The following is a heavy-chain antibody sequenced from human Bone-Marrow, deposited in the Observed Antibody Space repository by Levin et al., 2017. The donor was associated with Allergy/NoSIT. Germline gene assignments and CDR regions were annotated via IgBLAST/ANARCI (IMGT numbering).Heavy chain of an antibody. J-gene: IGHJ4*02. CDR2: IRDSGSDT. CDR3: TYLGGAPALRPLDS. Sequence: LAGGSLRLSCAASGFTFSSYFMSWVRQAPGKGPEWISAIRDSGSDTWYADSVVGRFTISRDNSKNTVYLQMNSLRAEDTALYYCTYLGGAPALRPLDSWGQGTPVTVSS. CDR1: GFTFSSYF. V-gene: IGHV3-23*01. D-gene: IGHD2-2*01.